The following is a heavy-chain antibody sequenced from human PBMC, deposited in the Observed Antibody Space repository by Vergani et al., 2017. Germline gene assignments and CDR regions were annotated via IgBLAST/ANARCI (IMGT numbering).Heavy chain of an antibody. J-gene: IGHJ4*02. Sequence: EVQLVESGGGLVQPGGSLRLSCAASGFTFSSYSMNWVRQAPGKGLEWVSYISSSSSTIYYADSVKGRFTISRDNAKNSLYLQMNSLRAEDTAVYYCARDSPLDNYDDSSGHPPGGYWGQGTLVTVSS. CDR2: ISSSSSTI. V-gene: IGHV3-48*01. CDR1: GFTFSSYS. D-gene: IGHD3-22*01. CDR3: ARDSPLDNYDDSSGHPPGGY.